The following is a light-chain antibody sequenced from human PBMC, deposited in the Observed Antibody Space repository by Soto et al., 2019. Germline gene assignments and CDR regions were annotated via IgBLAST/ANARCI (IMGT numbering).Light chain of an antibody. Sequence: QSVLTQPPSVSATPGQRVTISCSGTYSNIGSNTVAWYQRLPGTAPKLLIYSNNERPSGVPDRSSGSKSGSSASLAISGLQSEDEADYYCAAWDDSLNSPRMLFGGGTKVTVL. J-gene: IGLJ2*01. CDR1: YSNIGSNT. CDR3: AAWDDSLNSPRML. V-gene: IGLV1-44*01. CDR2: SNN.